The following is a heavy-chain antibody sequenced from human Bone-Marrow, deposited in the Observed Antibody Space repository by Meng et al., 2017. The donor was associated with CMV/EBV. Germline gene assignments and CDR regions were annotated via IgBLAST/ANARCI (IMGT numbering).Heavy chain of an antibody. D-gene: IGHD3-3*01. V-gene: IGHV5-51*01. CDR3: ARRGGGSGYHTFDY. Sequence: KGSGYSFTTDWIGWVRQMPGKGLEWMGIIFPADSDTRYSPSFQGQVTISADKSINTAYLQWSSLKASDTAMYYCARRGGGSGYHTFDYWGQGTLVTVSS. J-gene: IGHJ4*02. CDR2: IFPADSDT. CDR1: GYSFTTDW.